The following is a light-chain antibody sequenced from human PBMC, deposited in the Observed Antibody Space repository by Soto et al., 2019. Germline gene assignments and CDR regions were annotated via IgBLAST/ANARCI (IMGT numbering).Light chain of an antibody. J-gene: IGKJ4*01. Sequence: EIVLTQSPATLSLSPGERSTLSCGASQSVAGSDLAWYQQKPGLAPKLAIYDASSRATGIPDRFSGSGSGTDFTLTISRLEAEDFAVYYCQQYGTSPLTFGGGTKVEIK. V-gene: IGKV3D-20*01. CDR1: QSVAGSD. CDR2: DAS. CDR3: QQYGTSPLT.